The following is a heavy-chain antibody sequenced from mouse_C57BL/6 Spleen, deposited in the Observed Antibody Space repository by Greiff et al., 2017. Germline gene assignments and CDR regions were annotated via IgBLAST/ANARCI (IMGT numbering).Heavy chain of an antibody. CDR2: ISSGGSYT. D-gene: IGHD1-1*01. J-gene: IGHJ1*03. CDR1: GFTFSSYG. CDR3: ARHLITTVVEGYFDV. V-gene: IGHV5-6*01. Sequence: EVKLVESGGDLVKPGGSLKLSCAASGFTFSSYGMSWVRQTPDKRLEWVATISSGGSYTYYPDSVKGRFTISRDNAKNTLYLQMSSLKSEDTAMYYCARHLITTVVEGYFDVWGTGTTVTVSS.